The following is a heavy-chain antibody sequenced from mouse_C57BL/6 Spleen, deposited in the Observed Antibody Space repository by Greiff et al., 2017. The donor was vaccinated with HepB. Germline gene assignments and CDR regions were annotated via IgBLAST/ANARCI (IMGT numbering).Heavy chain of an antibody. CDR2: IYPGSGST. V-gene: IGHV1-55*01. Sequence: VQLQQSGAELVKPGASVKMSCKASGYTFTSYWITWVKQRPGQGLEWIGDIYPGSGSTNYNEKFKSKATLTVDTSSSTAYMQLSSLTSEDSAVYYCARRGYDYDGYWYFDVWGTGTTVTVSS. CDR1: GYTFTSYW. CDR3: ARRGYDYDGYWYFDV. J-gene: IGHJ1*03. D-gene: IGHD2-4*01.